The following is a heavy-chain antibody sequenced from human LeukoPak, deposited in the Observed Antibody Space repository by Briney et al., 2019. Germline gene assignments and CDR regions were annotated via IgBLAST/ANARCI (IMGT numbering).Heavy chain of an antibody. CDR3: ARQWGGYGSGSYYAY. Sequence: GESLKISCKGSGYSFTSYWIGWVRQMPGKGLEWMGIIYPGDSDTRYSPSFQGQVTISADKSISTAYLQWSSLKASVTAVYYCARQWGGYGSGSYYAYWGQGTLVTVSS. CDR2: IYPGDSDT. D-gene: IGHD3-10*01. J-gene: IGHJ4*02. V-gene: IGHV5-51*01. CDR1: GYSFTSYW.